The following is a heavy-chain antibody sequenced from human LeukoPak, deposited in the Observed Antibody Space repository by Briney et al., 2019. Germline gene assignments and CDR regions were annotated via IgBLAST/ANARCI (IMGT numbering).Heavy chain of an antibody. J-gene: IGHJ4*02. Sequence: PSETLSLTCTVSGDSFTSVTDYWAWIRQPPGKGLEWIGEIYHSGSTNYNPSLKSRVTISVDKSKNQFSLKLSSVTAADTAVYYCASDLSSLGAYWGQGTLVTVSS. V-gene: IGHV4-61*05. CDR1: GDSFTSVTDY. CDR3: ASDLSSLGAY. D-gene: IGHD6-13*01. CDR2: IYHSGST.